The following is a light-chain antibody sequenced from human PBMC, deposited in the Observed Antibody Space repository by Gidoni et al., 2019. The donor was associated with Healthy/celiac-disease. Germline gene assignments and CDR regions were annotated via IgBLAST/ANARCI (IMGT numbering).Light chain of an antibody. CDR3: QQYNSYSGG. CDR1: QSISSW. V-gene: IGKV1-5*01. Sequence: DIQMAQSPSTLSASVGDRVTITCRASQSISSWLAWYQQKPGKAPKLLIYDASSLESGVSSRFSGSGSGTEFTLTISSLQPDDFATYYCQQYNSYSGGFGQGTKVEIK. CDR2: DAS. J-gene: IGKJ1*01.